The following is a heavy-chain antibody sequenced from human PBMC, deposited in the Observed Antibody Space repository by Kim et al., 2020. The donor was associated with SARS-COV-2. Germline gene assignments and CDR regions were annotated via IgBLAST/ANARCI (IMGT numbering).Heavy chain of an antibody. V-gene: IGHV1-46*01. J-gene: IGHJ6*02. CDR1: GYTFTSYY. D-gene: IGHD2-15*01. CDR2: INPSGGST. CDR3: ARDLGLAATRQKYYYGMDV. Sequence: ASVKVSCKASGYTFTSYYMHWVRQAPGQGLEWMGIINPSGGSTSYAQKYQGRVTMTRDTSTSTVYMELSSLRSEDTAVYYCARDLGLAATRQKYYYGMDVWGQGTTVTVSS.